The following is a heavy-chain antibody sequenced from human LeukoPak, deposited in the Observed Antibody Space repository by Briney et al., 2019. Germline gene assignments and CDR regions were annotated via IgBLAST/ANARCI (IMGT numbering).Heavy chain of an antibody. Sequence: RAGGSLRLSCVVSGFTLSADSMNWVRQAPGKGLEWVSYISLSTGATYYADSVKVRFTISTDSVTNSLFLQMDGLRVEDTALYYCARGTNALDYWGQGTLVTVSS. CDR1: GFTLSADS. D-gene: IGHD1/OR15-1a*01. CDR3: ARGTNALDY. V-gene: IGHV3-48*01. J-gene: IGHJ4*02. CDR2: ISLSTGAT.